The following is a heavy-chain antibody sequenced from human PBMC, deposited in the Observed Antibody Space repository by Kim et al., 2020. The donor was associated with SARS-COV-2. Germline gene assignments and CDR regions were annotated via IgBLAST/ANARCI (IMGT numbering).Heavy chain of an antibody. CDR3: ARGGSEGGYFIY. J-gene: IGHJ4*02. Sequence: SETLSLTCTVSGGSISNYYWSWIRQPAGKGLEWIGRVYTSGSTNYNPSLKSRVTMSLDTSKNQFSLKLSSVTAADTAVYYCARGGSEGGYFIYWGQGTLVTVSS. CDR2: VYTSGST. V-gene: IGHV4-4*07. CDR1: GGSISNYY. D-gene: IGHD2-21*02.